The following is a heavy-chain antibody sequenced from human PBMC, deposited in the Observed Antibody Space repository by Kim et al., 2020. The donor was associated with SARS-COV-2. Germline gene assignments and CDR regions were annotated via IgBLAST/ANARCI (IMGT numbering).Heavy chain of an antibody. CDR1: GFSFSDSA. CDR3: SLGAGATCALWDAVD. D-gene: IGHD2-21*01. J-gene: IGHJ3*02. CDR2: IRSKANSYAT. Sequence: GGSRRLSGAASGFSFSDSAMHWVRQASGKGLEWGGRIRSKANSYATTYAASVRGRFTISRDDSKNAAYRQMNSLKTEDTAVYYCSLGAGATCALWDAVD. V-gene: IGHV3-73*01.